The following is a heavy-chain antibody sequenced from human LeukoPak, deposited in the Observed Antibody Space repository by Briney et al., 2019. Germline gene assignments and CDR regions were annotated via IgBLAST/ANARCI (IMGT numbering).Heavy chain of an antibody. CDR2: FYYSGST. J-gene: IGHJ4*02. CDR1: GGSITSSNYY. Sequence: SETLSLTCTVSGGSITSSNYYWGWIRQPPGKGLEWIGSFYYSGSTNYNPSLKSRVTISVDTSKNQFSLKLSSVTAADTAVYYCARGGYFVPIDYWGQGTLVTVSS. D-gene: IGHD5-18*01. V-gene: IGHV4-39*07. CDR3: ARGGYFVPIDY.